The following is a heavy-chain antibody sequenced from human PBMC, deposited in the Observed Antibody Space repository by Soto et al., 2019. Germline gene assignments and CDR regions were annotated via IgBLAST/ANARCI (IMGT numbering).Heavy chain of an antibody. Sequence: SGPTLVNPTETLTLTCTVSGFSLSNARMGVSWIRQPPGKALEWLAHIFSNDEKSYSTSLKSRLTISKDTSKSQVVLTMTNMDPVDTATYYCARHKKSVFVWLDRRDPLYYYYGMDVWGQGTTVTVSS. J-gene: IGHJ6*02. D-gene: IGHD6-19*01. CDR1: GFSLSNARMG. CDR3: ARHKKSVFVWLDRRDPLYYYYGMDV. CDR2: IFSNDEK. V-gene: IGHV2-26*01.